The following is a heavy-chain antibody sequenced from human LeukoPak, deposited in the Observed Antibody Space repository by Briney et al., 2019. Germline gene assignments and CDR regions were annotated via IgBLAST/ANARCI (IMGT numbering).Heavy chain of an antibody. CDR1: GFTFSSYG. CDR2: ISYDGSNK. V-gene: IGHV3-30*18. CDR3: AKGVEQQLVLGYFDY. J-gene: IGHJ4*02. Sequence: GGSLRLSCAASGFTFSSYGMHWVRQAPGEGLEWVAVISYDGSNKYYADSVKGRFTISRDNSKNTLYLQMNSLRAEDTAVYYCAKGVEQQLVLGYFDYWGQGTLVTVSS. D-gene: IGHD6-13*01.